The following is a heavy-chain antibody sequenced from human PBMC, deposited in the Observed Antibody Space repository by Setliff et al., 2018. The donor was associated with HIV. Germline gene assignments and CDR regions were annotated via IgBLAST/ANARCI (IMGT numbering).Heavy chain of an antibody. V-gene: IGHV3-23*01. CDR3: ARRGNLLEGRQLDS. CDR1: GFTFSSYA. D-gene: IGHD1-1*01. J-gene: IGHJ4*02. CDR2: ISTSGGAA. Sequence: GGSLRLSCAASGFTFSSYAMSWVRQAPGKGLEWVSAISTSGGAADYADSVKGRFTISRDNSRNTLYLQMNSLRAEDTALYFCARRGNLLEGRQLDSWGQGTLVTVSS.